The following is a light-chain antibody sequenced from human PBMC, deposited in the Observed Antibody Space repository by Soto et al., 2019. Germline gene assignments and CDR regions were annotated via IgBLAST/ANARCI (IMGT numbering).Light chain of an antibody. CDR3: QKYGNSPVT. CDR2: VAS. Sequence: EIVLTKSPGTLSLSPGERATLSCRASQSVSSNDLAWYQQNPGQAPRPPIYVASSRATGIPDRFSCSRSGTDFTLTISRLEPEAFAVYYCQKYGNSPVTFGQGTKMEIK. V-gene: IGKV3-20*01. CDR1: QSVSSND. J-gene: IGKJ1*01.